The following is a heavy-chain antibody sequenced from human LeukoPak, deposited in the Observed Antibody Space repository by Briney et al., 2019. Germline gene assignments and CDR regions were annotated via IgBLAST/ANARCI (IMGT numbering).Heavy chain of an antibody. D-gene: IGHD4-17*01. CDR2: INHGGGT. CDR1: GFTFNTYS. V-gene: IGHV4-34*04. J-gene: IGHJ4*02. Sequence: GSLRLSCAATGFTFNTYSMNWIRQTPGKGLDWIGEINHGGGTNDNPSLKSRATISVDTSKKQFSLNLTSVTAADTAVYYCARGEDGTGDYRPTYFDSWGQGTLVTVSS. CDR3: ARGEDGTGDYRPTYFDS.